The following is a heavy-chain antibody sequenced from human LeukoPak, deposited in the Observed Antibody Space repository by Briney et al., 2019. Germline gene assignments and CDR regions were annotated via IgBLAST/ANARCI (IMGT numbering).Heavy chain of an antibody. J-gene: IGHJ6*01. CDR3: ARARCSEGSCRDRGELYYGMDV. CDR2: IIPIFGTA. Sequence: ASVNVSFKSSGGTFSLYAFSWLRQTPAQGLEWMGVIIPIFGTANYAQKFEGRVTITADESTSTAYMELSSLRSEDTDVYYCARARCSEGSCRDRGELYYGMDVWGKRTTVTVSS. CDR1: GGTFSLYA. V-gene: IGHV1-69*13. D-gene: IGHD2-15*01.